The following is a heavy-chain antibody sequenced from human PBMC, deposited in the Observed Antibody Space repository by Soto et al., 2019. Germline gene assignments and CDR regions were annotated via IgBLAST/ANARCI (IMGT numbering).Heavy chain of an antibody. CDR2: IIPIFGTA. CDR1: VCTFSGYA. D-gene: IGHD2-21*02. V-gene: IGHV1-69*13. CDR3: ARELYCGGDCSYFDF. Sequence: SVKVYCKTSVCTFSGYAISWVRQAPGQGLEWMGGIIPIFGTANYAQKFQGRVTITADESTSTAYMELSSLRSEDTAVYYCARELYCGGDCSYFDFWGQGTLVTGSS. J-gene: IGHJ4*02.